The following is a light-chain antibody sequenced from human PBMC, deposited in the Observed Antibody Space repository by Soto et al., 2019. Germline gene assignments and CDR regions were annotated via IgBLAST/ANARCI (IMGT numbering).Light chain of an antibody. CDR1: GSNIGSNS. V-gene: IGLV1-51*01. CDR2: DND. CDR3: GTWESYLSVGV. J-gene: IGLJ2*01. Sequence: QSVLTQPPSVSAAPGQTVTISCSGLGSNIGSNSVSWYQQVPGTAPKLLLYDNDKRPSGIPDRFFGSKSGTSATLGIAGLQTADEADYYCGTWESYLSVGVFGGGTKLTVL.